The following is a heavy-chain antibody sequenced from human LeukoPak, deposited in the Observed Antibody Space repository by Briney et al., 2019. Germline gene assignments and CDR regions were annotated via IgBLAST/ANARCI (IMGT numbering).Heavy chain of an antibody. D-gene: IGHD3-3*01. CDR2: IYTSGST. Sequence: SQTLSLTSIVSGGSISSGSYYWSWIRQPAGKGLEWIGRIYTSGSTNYNPSLKSRVTISVDTSKNQFSLKLSSVTAADTAVYYCARDFLTGTVFGVVHNWFDPWGQGTLVTVSS. V-gene: IGHV4-61*02. CDR1: GGSISSGSYY. CDR3: ARDFLTGTVFGVVHNWFDP. J-gene: IGHJ5*02.